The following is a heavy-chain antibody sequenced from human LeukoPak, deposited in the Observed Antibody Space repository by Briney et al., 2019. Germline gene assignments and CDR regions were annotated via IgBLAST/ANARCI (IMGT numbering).Heavy chain of an antibody. CDR1: EFTVSSNY. D-gene: IGHD4-11*01. CDR2: IYSGGST. J-gene: IGHJ4*02. V-gene: IGHV3-66*01. CDR3: ARGATVTTDYFDY. Sequence: GGSLRLSCAASEFTVSSNYMSWVRQAPGKGLEWVSVIYSGGSTYYADSVKGRFTISRDNSKNTLYLQMNSLRAEDTAVYYCARGATVTTDYFDYWGQGTLVTVSS.